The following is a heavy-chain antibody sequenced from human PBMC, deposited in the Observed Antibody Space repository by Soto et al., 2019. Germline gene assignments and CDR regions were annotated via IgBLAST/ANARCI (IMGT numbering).Heavy chain of an antibody. CDR1: GDSVSSNSAA. J-gene: IGHJ1*01. Sequence: SQTLSLTCAISGDSVSSNSAAWNWIRQSPSRGLEWLGRTYYRSKWYNDYAVSVKSRITINQDTSKNQFSLQLNSVTPEVTAVYFCARGGHGVEVALFQYWGQGTLVTVSS. CDR3: ARGGHGVEVALFQY. D-gene: IGHD3-3*01. CDR2: TYYRSKWYN. V-gene: IGHV6-1*01.